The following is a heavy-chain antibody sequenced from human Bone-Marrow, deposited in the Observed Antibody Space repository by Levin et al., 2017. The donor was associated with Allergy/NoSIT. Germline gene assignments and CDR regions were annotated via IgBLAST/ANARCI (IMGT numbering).Heavy chain of an antibody. CDR2: IYYSGST. D-gene: IGHD2-2*01. CDR3: ARGSGYCTRTSCYSGAFDI. Sequence: SQTLSLTCTVSGGSISSYYWNWIRQPPGKGLEWIGYIYYSGSTNYNPPLKSRVTISVDTSKNQFSLKLSSVTAADPAVCYCARGSGYCTRTSCYSGAFDIWGQGTMVTVSS. CDR1: GGSISSYY. V-gene: IGHV4-59*01. J-gene: IGHJ3*02.